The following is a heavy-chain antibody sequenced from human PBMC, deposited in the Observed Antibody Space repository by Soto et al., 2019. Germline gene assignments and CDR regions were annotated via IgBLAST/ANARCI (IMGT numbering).Heavy chain of an antibody. CDR1: GGSISSPSYN. Sequence: QLRESGPGLLKPSETLSLTCTVSGGSISSPSYNWGWVHQPPGKGPEWIGTIFYSGTTQYNPSLRSRLAMWVDTSKSQVSLTLTSVTAADTAVYYCTTLASGHFDSWGQGAQVTVSS. D-gene: IGHD2-8*02. CDR3: TTLASGHFDS. CDR2: IFYSGTT. J-gene: IGHJ4*02. V-gene: IGHV4-39*01.